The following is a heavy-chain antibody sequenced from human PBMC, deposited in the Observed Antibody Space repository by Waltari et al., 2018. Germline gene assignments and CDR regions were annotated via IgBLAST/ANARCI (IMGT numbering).Heavy chain of an antibody. CDR3: ARDGGWGSYRPFDY. V-gene: IGHV4-59*01. J-gene: IGHJ4*02. D-gene: IGHD3-16*02. CDR1: GGSISSYY. Sequence: QVQLQESGPGLVKPSETLSLTCTVSGGSISSYYWSWIRQPPGEGLEWIGCIYSSGSPNYNPSLKSRVTISVDTSKNQFSLKLNSMTAADTAVYYCARDGGWGSYRPFDYWGQGTLVTVSS. CDR2: IYSSGSP.